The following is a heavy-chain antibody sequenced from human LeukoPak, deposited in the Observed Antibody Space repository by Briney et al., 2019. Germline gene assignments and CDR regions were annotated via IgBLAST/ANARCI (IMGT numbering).Heavy chain of an antibody. CDR2: IYYSGST. CDR3: ARVGTLYYDFWSGYPTHAFDI. CDR1: GGSISSSSYY. D-gene: IGHD3-3*01. Sequence: SGTLSLTCTVSGGSISSSSYYWGWIRQPPGKGLEWIGSIYYSGSTYYNPSLKSRVTISVDTSKNQFSLKLSSVTAADTAVYYCARVGTLYYDFWSGYPTHAFDIWGQGTMVTVSS. J-gene: IGHJ3*02. V-gene: IGHV4-39*07.